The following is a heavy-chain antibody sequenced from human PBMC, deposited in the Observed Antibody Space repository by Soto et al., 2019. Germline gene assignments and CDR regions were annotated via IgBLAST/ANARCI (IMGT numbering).Heavy chain of an antibody. V-gene: IGHV3-66*01. J-gene: IGHJ4*02. CDR1: GFTVNNIY. D-gene: IGHD3-22*01. CDR2: IYNGGRT. Sequence: GGSLRLSCAASGFTVNNIYMSWVRQAPWKGLEWVSVIYNGGRTFYADSVKGRFTISRDNPKNTLYLQMNSLRAEDTAVYYCAKYLYDTNRILPDYSGQGTLVTVSS. CDR3: AKYLYDTNRILPDY.